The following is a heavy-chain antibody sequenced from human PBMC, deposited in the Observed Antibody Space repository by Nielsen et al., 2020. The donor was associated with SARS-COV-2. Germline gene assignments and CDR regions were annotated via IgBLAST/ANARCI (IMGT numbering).Heavy chain of an antibody. CDR3: ARADYGGVVPIANFDN. D-gene: IGHD4-17*01. CDR1: GYTFTNYY. Sequence: ASVKVSCKASGYTFTNYYIHWVRQAPGQGLEWMGLINPRGGSTTYAQKFQGRVTMTRDTSTNTVYMELSGLRTEDTAIYYCARADYGGVVPIANFDNWGQGTPVTVSS. CDR2: INPRGGST. J-gene: IGHJ4*02. V-gene: IGHV1-46*01.